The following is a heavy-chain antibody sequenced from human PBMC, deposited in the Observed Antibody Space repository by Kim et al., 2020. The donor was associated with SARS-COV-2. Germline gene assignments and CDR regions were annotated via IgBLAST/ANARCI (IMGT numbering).Heavy chain of an antibody. J-gene: IGHJ6*02. CDR3: ASDPYSSSYNYYGMDV. Sequence: SLCSACAASGFTFSSYEMNWVHQAPGKGLEWVSYISSSGSTIYYADSVKGRFTISRDNAKNSLYLQMNSLRAEDTAVYYCASDPYSSSYNYYGMDVWGQGTKVTV. CDR2: ISSSGSTI. CDR1: GFTFSSYE. V-gene: IGHV3-48*03. D-gene: IGHD6-13*01.